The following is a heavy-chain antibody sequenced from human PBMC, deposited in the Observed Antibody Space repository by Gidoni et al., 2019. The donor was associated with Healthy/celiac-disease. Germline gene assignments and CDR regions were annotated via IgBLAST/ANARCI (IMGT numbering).Heavy chain of an antibody. Sequence: QLQLQESGPGLVKPSPTLSLTCPVSGCSISSGGYSWSWFRQPPGKGLEWIGYIYHCGSTYNNPSLKSRVTISVDRSKNQFSLKLSSVTAADTAVYYCARAWGGSGRFAFDIWGQGTMVTVSS. V-gene: IGHV4-30-2*01. CDR1: GCSISSGGYS. D-gene: IGHD3-10*01. CDR3: ARAWGGSGRFAFDI. J-gene: IGHJ3*02. CDR2: IYHCGST.